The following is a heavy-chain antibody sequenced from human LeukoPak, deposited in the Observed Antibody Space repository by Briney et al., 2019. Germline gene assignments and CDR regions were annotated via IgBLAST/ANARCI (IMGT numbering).Heavy chain of an antibody. CDR3: ARDSIVVVPAAISYYYGMDV. Sequence: GGSLRLSCAASGFTFSSYAMHWVRQAPGKGLEWVAVISYDGSNKYYADSVKGRFTISRDNSKNTLYLQMNSLRAGDTAVYYCARDSIVVVPAAISYYYGMDVWGQGTTVTVSS. V-gene: IGHV3-30*04. J-gene: IGHJ6*02. D-gene: IGHD2-2*02. CDR1: GFTFSSYA. CDR2: ISYDGSNK.